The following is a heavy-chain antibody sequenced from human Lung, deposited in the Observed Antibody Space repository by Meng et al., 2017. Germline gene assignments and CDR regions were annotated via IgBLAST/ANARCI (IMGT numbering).Heavy chain of an antibody. Sequence: QVQLQQCGAGPLKPSETLSLTCVVSGGSFSDYYWSWIRQPPGKGLEWIGEINHSGSTNYNPSLESRATISVDTSQNNLSLKLSSVTAADSAVYYCARGPTTMAHDFDYWGQGTLVTVSS. V-gene: IGHV4-34*01. CDR3: ARGPTTMAHDFDY. CDR1: GGSFSDYY. J-gene: IGHJ4*02. D-gene: IGHD4-11*01. CDR2: INHSGST.